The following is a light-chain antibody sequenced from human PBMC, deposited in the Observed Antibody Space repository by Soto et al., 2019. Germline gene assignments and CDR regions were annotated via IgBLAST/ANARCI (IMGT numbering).Light chain of an antibody. CDR3: QQYNSYSPT. Sequence: DIQMTQSPSTLPASVGDRVTITCRASQGISSYLAWYQQTPGKAPKLLIYAASTLQSGVPSRFSGSGSETEFTLTISGLQPGDSATYYCQQYNSYSPTFGQGTKGDIK. V-gene: IGKV1-5*01. CDR2: AAS. CDR1: QGISSY. J-gene: IGKJ1*01.